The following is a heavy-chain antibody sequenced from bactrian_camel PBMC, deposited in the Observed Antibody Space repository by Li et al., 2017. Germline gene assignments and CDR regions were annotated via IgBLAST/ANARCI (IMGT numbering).Heavy chain of an antibody. V-gene: IGHV3S31*01. CDR3: AARSGVSCRPTRSDWNY. Sequence: DVQLVESGGGSVQAGTSLILSCAAVGRTYPNYVMGWFRQAPGKEREGVATIYPGGGTPLYADSVKGRFTISRDNVKSTLYLQMNSLKAEDTAMYICAARSGVSCRPTRSDWNYWGQGTQVTVSS. J-gene: IGHJ4*01. CDR1: GRTYPNYV. CDR2: IYPGGGTP. D-gene: IGHD2*01.